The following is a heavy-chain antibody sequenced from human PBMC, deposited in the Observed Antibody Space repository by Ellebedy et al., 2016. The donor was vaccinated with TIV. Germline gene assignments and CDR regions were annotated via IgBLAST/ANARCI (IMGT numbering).Heavy chain of an antibody. CDR1: GGSISSYY. V-gene: IGHV4-59*01. D-gene: IGHD2-21*02. J-gene: IGHJ4*02. CDR3: ARDSRGDYYFDY. CDR2: IYYSGST. Sequence: SETLSLTCTVSGGSISSYYWSWIRQPPGKGLEWIGYIYYSGSTNYNPSLKSRVTISVDTSKNQFSLKLSSVTAADTAVYYCARDSRGDYYFDYWGQGTLVTVSS.